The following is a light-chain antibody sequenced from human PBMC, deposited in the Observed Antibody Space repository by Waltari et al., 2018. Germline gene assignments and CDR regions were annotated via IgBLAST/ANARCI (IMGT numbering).Light chain of an antibody. V-gene: IGKV1-5*01. CDR3: QQYHTYKM. J-gene: IGKJ1*01. CDR1: QSIIGR. CDR2: DAS. Sequence: DIQMTQSPSTLSASIGDRVTITCRASQSIIGRLAWYKQKPGKAPKLLICDASSLEYGVPSRFSGSGYGTEFTLTISSLQPDDSATYYCQQYHTYKMFGQGTKVEI.